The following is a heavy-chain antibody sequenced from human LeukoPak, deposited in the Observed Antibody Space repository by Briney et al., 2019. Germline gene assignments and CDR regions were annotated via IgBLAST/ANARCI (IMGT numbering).Heavy chain of an antibody. CDR3: AGCYEQMSSTSCYSDY. CDR2: IIPIFGTA. D-gene: IGHD2-2*02. V-gene: IGHV1-69*13. Sequence: GASVKVSCKASGGTFSSYAISWVRQAPGQGLEWMGGIIPIFGTANYAQKFQGRVTITADESTSTAYMELSSLRSEDTAVYYCAGCYEQMSSTSCYSDYWGQGTLVTVSS. J-gene: IGHJ4*02. CDR1: GGTFSSYA.